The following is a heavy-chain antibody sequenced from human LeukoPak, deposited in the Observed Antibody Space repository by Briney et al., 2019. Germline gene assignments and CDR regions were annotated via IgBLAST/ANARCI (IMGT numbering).Heavy chain of an antibody. Sequence: SETLSLTCAVYGGSFSGYYWSWIRQPPGKGLEWIGYIYYSGSTNYNPSLKSRVTMSVDTSKNQFSLKLSSVTAADTAVYYCARYDFNRLFDYWGQGTLVTVSS. V-gene: IGHV4-59*01. J-gene: IGHJ4*02. D-gene: IGHD3-3*01. CDR2: IYYSGST. CDR1: GGSFSGYY. CDR3: ARYDFNRLFDY.